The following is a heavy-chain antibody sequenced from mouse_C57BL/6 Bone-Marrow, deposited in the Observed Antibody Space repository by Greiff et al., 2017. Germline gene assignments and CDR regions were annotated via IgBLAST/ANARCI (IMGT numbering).Heavy chain of an antibody. V-gene: IGHV1-18*01. CDR3: ARSYYYGSSPWYFDV. Sequence: EVQLQESGPELVKPGASAKIPCKASGYTFTDYNMDWVKQSHGKSLEWIGDINPNNGGTIYNQKFKGKATLTVDKSSSTAYMELRSLTSEDTAVYYCARSYYYGSSPWYFDVWGTGTTVTVSS. J-gene: IGHJ1*03. CDR1: GYTFTDYN. CDR2: INPNNGGT. D-gene: IGHD1-1*01.